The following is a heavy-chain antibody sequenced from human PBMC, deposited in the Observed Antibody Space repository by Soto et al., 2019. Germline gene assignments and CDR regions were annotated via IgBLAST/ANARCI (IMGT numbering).Heavy chain of an antibody. V-gene: IGHV5-51*01. CDR2: IYPGDSDI. CDR3: ARLPSIFGVAHDAFDT. D-gene: IGHD3-3*01. Sequence: GESLKISCKGSGYSFSGYWIGWVRQVPGKGLEWMGFIYPGDSDIRYSPSFQGQVTISADKSISTAYLQWSSLKASDTAVYYCARLPSIFGVAHDAFDTWGQGTMVTVS. J-gene: IGHJ3*02. CDR1: GYSFSGYW.